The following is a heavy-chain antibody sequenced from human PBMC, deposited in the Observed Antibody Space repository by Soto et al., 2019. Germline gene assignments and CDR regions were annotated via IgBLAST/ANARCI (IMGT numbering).Heavy chain of an antibody. J-gene: IGHJ6*02. CDR1: GFTFSSYS. Sequence: GGFLRLSCAASGFTFSSYSMNWVRQAPGKGLEWVSYISSSSSTIYYADSVKGRFTISRDNAKNSLYLQMNSLRDEDTAVYYCARDWLAAAGRYYYYYGMDVWGQGTTVTVSS. CDR3: ARDWLAAAGRYYYYYGMDV. V-gene: IGHV3-48*02. CDR2: ISSSSSTI. D-gene: IGHD6-13*01.